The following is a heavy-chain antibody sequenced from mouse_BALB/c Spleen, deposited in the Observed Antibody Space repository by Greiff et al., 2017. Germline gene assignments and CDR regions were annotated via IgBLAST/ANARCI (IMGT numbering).Heavy chain of an antibody. Sequence: VQLHQSGPELVKPGASVKISCKASGYAFSSSWMNWVKQRPGQGLEWIGRIYPGDGDTNYNGKFKGKATLTADKSSSTAYMQLSSLTSVDSAVYFCERGRDSDEGYAMDYWGQGTSVTVSS. CDR3: ERGRDSDEGYAMDY. V-gene: IGHV1-82*01. CDR1: GYAFSSSW. J-gene: IGHJ4*01. CDR2: IYPGDGDT. D-gene: IGHD2-4*01.